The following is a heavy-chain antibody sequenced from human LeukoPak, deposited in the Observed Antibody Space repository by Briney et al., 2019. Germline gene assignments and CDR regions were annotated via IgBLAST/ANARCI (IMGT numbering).Heavy chain of an antibody. CDR1: GFTFSSYG. V-gene: IGHV3-23*01. CDR2: ISGSGGST. J-gene: IGHJ6*03. Sequence: PAGGSLRLSCAASGFTFSSYGMSWVRQAPGKGLEWVSAISGSGGSTYYADSVKGRFTISRDNSKNTLYLQMNSLRAEDTAVYYCAKDGTAMTPPYYYYYMDVWGKGTTVTISS. CDR3: AKDGTAMTPPYYYYYMDV. D-gene: IGHD5-18*01.